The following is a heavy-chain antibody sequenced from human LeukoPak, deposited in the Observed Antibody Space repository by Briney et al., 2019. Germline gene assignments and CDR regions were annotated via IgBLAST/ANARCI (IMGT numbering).Heavy chain of an antibody. J-gene: IGHJ4*02. CDR2: IIPIFGTA. CDR3: VRYSYGNDYFDY. Sequence: ASVKVSCKASGGTFSSYAISWVRQAPGQGLEWMGGIIPIFGTANYAQKFQGRVTITADKSTSTAYMELSSLRSVDTAVYYCVRYSYGNDYFDYWGQGTLVTVSS. D-gene: IGHD5-18*01. CDR1: GGTFSSYA. V-gene: IGHV1-69*06.